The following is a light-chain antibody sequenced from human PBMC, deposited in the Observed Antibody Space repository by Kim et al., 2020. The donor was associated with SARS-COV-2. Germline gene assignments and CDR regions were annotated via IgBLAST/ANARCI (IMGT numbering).Light chain of an antibody. CDR1: SSGVGVYDY. CDR3: SSYTSSSSRV. V-gene: IGLV2-14*03. Sequence: GESITHSGAGTSSGVGVYDYVAWYQQHPGKVPNLMIYDVTNRPSGVSNRFSGSKSGNTASLTISGLQAEDEADYYCSSYTSSSSRVFGGGTKLTVL. J-gene: IGLJ3*02. CDR2: DVT.